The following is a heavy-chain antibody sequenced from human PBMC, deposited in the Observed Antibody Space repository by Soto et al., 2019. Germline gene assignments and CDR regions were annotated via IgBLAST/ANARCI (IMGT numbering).Heavy chain of an antibody. Sequence: SETLSLTCAVYGGSFSGYYWTWIRQPPGTGLEWIGEINHSGSTNYNPSLKSRVTISVDTSKNQFSLKLTSVTAADTAVYYCARHSSSSWSYFDYWGQGTLVTVS. CDR2: INHSGST. V-gene: IGHV4-34*01. D-gene: IGHD6-13*01. J-gene: IGHJ4*02. CDR1: GGSFSGYY. CDR3: ARHSSSSWSYFDY.